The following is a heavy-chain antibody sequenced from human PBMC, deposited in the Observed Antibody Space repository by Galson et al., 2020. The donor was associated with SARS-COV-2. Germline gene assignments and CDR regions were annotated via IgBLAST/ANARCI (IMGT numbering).Heavy chain of an antibody. D-gene: IGHD3-10*01. V-gene: IGHV3-30*04. CDR2: LSTDGTDK. CDR1: GFIFGRHA. Sequence: GGSLRLSCVASGFIFGRHAMHWVRQAPGKGLAWVAGLSTDGTDKYYADSVKGRFTMSRDNSKNTLYLQMDSLRPEDTAAYYCARDYYGLRTESCGMDVWGQGTTVIVSS. J-gene: IGHJ6*02. CDR3: ARDYYGLRTESCGMDV.